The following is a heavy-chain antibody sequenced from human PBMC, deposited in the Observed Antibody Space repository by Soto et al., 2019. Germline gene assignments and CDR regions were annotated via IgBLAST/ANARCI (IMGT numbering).Heavy chain of an antibody. CDR2: INHSGST. D-gene: IGHD6-13*01. CDR3: AGGHSWYRRIYYFDY. Sequence: SETLSLTCAVYGGSFSGYYWSWIRQPPGKGLEWIGEINHSGSTNYNPSLKSRVTISVDTSKNQFSLKLSSVTAADTAVYYCAGGHSWYRRIYYFDYWGQGTLVTVSS. J-gene: IGHJ4*02. V-gene: IGHV4-34*01. CDR1: GGSFSGYY.